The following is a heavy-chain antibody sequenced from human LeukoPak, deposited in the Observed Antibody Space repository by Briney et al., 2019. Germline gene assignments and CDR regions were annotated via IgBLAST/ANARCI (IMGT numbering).Heavy chain of an antibody. J-gene: IGHJ3*02. CDR1: GGSISSGSYY. Sequence: PSQTLSLTCTVSGGSISSGSYYWSWIRQPAGRGLEWIGRIYTSGSTNYNPSLKSRVTISVDTSKNQFSLKLSSVTAADTAVYYCARRAQITMIVGRAFDIWGQGTMVTVSS. D-gene: IGHD3-22*01. CDR2: IYTSGST. V-gene: IGHV4-61*02. CDR3: ARRAQITMIVGRAFDI.